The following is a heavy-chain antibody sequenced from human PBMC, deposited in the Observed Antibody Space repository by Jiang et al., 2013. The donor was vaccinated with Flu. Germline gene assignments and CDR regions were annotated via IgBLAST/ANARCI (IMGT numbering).Heavy chain of an antibody. J-gene: IGHJ5*02. CDR1: GDSISSGGYY. D-gene: IGHD3-3*01. CDR2: IYYSGRT. V-gene: IGHV4-31*03. CDR3: ARGSLYYDVWTPSDKKLLLFDP. Sequence: TCSVSGDSISSGGYYWSWLRQHPGKGLEWIGHIYYSGRTYYNPSLKSRIDISLDMSANQFSLRLTAVSAADTAVYFCARGSLYYDVWTPSDKKLLLFDPWGQGHLVTVSA.